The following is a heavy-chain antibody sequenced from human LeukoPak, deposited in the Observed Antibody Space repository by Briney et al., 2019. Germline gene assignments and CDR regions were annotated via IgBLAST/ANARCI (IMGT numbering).Heavy chain of an antibody. CDR2: ISSSGSTI. J-gene: IGHJ4*02. V-gene: IGHV3-48*03. CDR1: GFTFSSYE. CDR3: VCGVW. Sequence: GGSLRLSCAASGFTFSSYEMNWVRQAPGKGLEWVSYISSSGSTIYYADSVKGRFTIPRDNANNALYLQMNSLRAEDTGVYYWVCGVWWGQGTLVTVSS. D-gene: IGHD5/OR15-5a*01.